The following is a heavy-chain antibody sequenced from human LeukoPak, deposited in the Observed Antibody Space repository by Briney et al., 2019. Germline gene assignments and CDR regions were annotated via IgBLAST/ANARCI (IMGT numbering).Heavy chain of an antibody. CDR3: ARDRSSSWYKFYAFDI. CDR2: ISYDGSNK. CDR1: GFTFSSYA. D-gene: IGHD6-13*01. J-gene: IGHJ3*02. V-gene: IGHV3-30-3*01. Sequence: GGSLRLSCAASGFTFSSYAMHWVRQAPGKGLEWVAVISYDGSNKYYADSVKGRFTISRDNAKNSLYLQMNSLRAEDTAVYYCARDRSSSWYKFYAFDIWGQGTMVTVSS.